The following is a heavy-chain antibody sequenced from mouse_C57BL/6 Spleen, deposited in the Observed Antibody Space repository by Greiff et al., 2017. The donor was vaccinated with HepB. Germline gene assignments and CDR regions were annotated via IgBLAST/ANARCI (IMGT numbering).Heavy chain of an antibody. V-gene: IGHV1-72*01. J-gene: IGHJ3*01. CDR3: GIQFGYGSSFAY. D-gene: IGHD1-1*01. CDR1: GYTFTSYW. Sequence: QVQLQQPGAELVKPGASVKLSCKASGYTFTSYWMHWVKQRPGRGLEWIGRLDPNSGGIKYNEKFKSKATLTVDKPSSTAYMQRSSLTSEDAAGYYCGIQFGYGSSFAYWGQGTLVTVSA. CDR2: LDPNSGGI.